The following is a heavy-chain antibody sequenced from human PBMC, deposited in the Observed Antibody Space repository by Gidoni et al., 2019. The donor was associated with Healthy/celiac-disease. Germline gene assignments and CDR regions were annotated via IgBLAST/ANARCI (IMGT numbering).Heavy chain of an antibody. CDR1: GFTFSSYS. Sequence: QVQLVESGGGVVQPGRSLRLSCAASGFTFSSYSLHWVRQAPGKGLEWVAVISYDGSNKYYADSVKGRFTISRDNSKNTLYLQMNSLRAEDTAVYYCARGVVVPAAKPVSGWLGRYWGQGTLVTVSS. CDR3: ARGVVVPAAKPVSGWLGRY. CDR2: ISYDGSNK. V-gene: IGHV3-30-3*01. D-gene: IGHD2-2*02. J-gene: IGHJ4*02.